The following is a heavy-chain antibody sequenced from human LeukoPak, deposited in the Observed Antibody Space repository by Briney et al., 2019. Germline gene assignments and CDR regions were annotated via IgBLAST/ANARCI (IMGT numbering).Heavy chain of an antibody. J-gene: IGHJ5*02. Sequence: SGTLSLTCTVSGGSISSSSYYWGWIRQPPGKGLEWIGSIYYSGSTYYNPSLKSRVTISVDTSKNQFSLKLSSVTAADTAVYYCARLLGYCSSTSCPKGPWFDPWGQGTLVTVSS. CDR2: IYYSGST. CDR1: GGSISSSSYY. V-gene: IGHV4-39*01. D-gene: IGHD2-2*01. CDR3: ARLLGYCSSTSCPKGPWFDP.